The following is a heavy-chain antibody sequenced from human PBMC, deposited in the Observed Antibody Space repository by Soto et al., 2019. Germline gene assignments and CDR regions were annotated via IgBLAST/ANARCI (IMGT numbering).Heavy chain of an antibody. D-gene: IGHD4-4*01. CDR2: TYSSGTT. V-gene: IGHV3-53*01. J-gene: IGHJ4*02. CDR3: ASGTHSSNLDY. Sequence: GGSLRLSCSASGFTVTSKYIIWVRQAPRKGLEWVSVTYSSGTTYYADTVKGRFTISRDNSKNTLYLQMNSLRAEDMAVYYCASGTHSSNLDYWGQGTLVTVSS. CDR1: GFTVTSKY.